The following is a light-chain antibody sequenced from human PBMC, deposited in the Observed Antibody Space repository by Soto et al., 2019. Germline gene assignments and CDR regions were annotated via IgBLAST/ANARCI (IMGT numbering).Light chain of an antibody. J-gene: IGKJ2*01. CDR2: KAS. V-gene: IGKV1-5*03. Sequence: DLQMTQSPFTLSASAGDRVTINCLSSQSNSTWLAWYQQKPGKAPKLLIYKASSLDSGVPSRFSGSGSGTEFTLTISSLQPDDFATYYCQQYNSFSSTFGQGTKVDIK. CDR1: QSNSTW. CDR3: QQYNSFSST.